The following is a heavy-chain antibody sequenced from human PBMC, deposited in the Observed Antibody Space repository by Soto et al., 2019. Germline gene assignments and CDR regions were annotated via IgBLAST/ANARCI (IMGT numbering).Heavy chain of an antibody. Sequence: PGGSLRLSCAASGFTFSSYAMSWVRQAPGKGLEWVSAISGSGGSTYYADSVKGRFTISRDNSKNTLYLQMNSLRAEDTAVYYCARTYGITIFGVAHSGGMDVWGQGTTVTVSS. V-gene: IGHV3-23*01. D-gene: IGHD3-3*01. CDR3: ARTYGITIFGVAHSGGMDV. CDR1: GFTFSSYA. CDR2: ISGSGGST. J-gene: IGHJ6*02.